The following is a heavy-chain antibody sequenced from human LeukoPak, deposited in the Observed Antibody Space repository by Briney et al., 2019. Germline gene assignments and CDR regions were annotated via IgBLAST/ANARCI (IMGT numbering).Heavy chain of an antibody. CDR3: ARGVRVWQWLVLDY. CDR2: MNPNSGNT. V-gene: IGHV1-8*03. J-gene: IGHJ4*02. CDR1: GYTFTSYA. Sequence: ASVKVSCKASGYTFTSYAMNWVRQATGQGLEWMGWMNPNSGNTGYAQKFQGRVTITRNTSISTAYMELSSLRSEDTAVYYCARGVRVWQWLVLDYWGQGTLVTVSS. D-gene: IGHD6-19*01.